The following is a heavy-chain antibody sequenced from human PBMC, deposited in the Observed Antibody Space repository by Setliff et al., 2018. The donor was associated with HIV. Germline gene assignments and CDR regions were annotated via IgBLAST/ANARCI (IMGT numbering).Heavy chain of an antibody. D-gene: IGHD5-18*01. Sequence: PSETLSLTCAVYGGSFNDYYWTWIRQPPGKGLEWIGEIDHSGSTKYHASLKSRVTISIDTSKNQISLKLSSVTAADTAVYYCARRDGYSYGFYFDYWGQGTLVTVSS. V-gene: IGHV4-34*01. J-gene: IGHJ4*02. CDR2: IDHSGST. CDR3: ARRDGYSYGFYFDY. CDR1: GGSFNDYY.